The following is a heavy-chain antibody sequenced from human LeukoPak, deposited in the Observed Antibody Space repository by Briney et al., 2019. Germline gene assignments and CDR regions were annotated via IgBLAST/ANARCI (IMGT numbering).Heavy chain of an antibody. V-gene: IGHV4-4*07. CDR1: GGSISSYY. CDR3: ARAPLRTGTTYYYYYMDV. J-gene: IGHJ6*03. Sequence: SETLSLTCTVSGGSISSYYWSWIRQPAGKGLEWIGRIYTSGSTNYNPSLKSRVTMSVDTSKNQFSLKLSSVPAADTAVYYCARAPLRTGTTYYYYYMDVWGKGTTVTVSS. D-gene: IGHD1-1*01. CDR2: IYTSGST.